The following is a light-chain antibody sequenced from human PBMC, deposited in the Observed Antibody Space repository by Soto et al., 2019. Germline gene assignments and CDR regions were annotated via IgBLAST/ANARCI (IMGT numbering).Light chain of an antibody. CDR3: QQYTISPYT. CDR1: QSVTNW. Sequence: DIQMTQSPSTLSASVGDRVTITCRASQSVTNWLAWYQQKPGKAPNLLIYDASRLQSGIPSRFSGSGSGTEFTLTISSLQPDDFATYYCQQYTISPYTFGQGT. V-gene: IGKV1-5*01. J-gene: IGKJ2*01. CDR2: DAS.